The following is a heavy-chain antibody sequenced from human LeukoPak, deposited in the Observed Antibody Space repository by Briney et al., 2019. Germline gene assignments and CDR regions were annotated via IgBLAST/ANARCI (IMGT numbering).Heavy chain of an antibody. V-gene: IGHV4-39*07. J-gene: IGHJ5*02. Sequence: SETLSLTCTVSGGSISSSSYYWGWIRQPPGKGLEWIGSIYYSGSTYYNPSLKSRVTISVDTSKNQFSLKLSSVTAADTAVYYCAREWYTAMGPLDWFDPWGQGTLVTVSS. CDR2: IYYSGST. CDR3: AREWYTAMGPLDWFDP. CDR1: GGSISSSSYY. D-gene: IGHD5-18*01.